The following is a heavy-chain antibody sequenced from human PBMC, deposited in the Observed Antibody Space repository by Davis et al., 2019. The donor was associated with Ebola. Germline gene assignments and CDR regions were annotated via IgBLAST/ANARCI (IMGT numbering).Heavy chain of an antibody. CDR2: NSAYNGDT. CDR3: ARGPPTIPYPRDY. CDR1: VYTSTSYG. D-gene: IGHD3-10*01. Sequence: SVTVSCKASVYTSTSYGISWVRQAPGQGLEGMGWNSAYNGDTNYAQKLQGRVTMTTDTSTSTAYMGLRSLRSDDKAVYYCARGPPTIPYPRDYWGQGSLVTVSS. V-gene: IGHV1-18*01. J-gene: IGHJ4*02.